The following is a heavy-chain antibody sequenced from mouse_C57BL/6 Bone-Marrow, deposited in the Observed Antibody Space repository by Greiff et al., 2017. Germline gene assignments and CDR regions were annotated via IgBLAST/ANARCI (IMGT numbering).Heavy chain of an antibody. V-gene: IGHV1-63*01. J-gene: IGHJ3*01. CDR3: ARSPWFAY. CDR2: IYPGGGYT. Sequence: VQLQQSGAELVRPGTSVKMSCKASGYTFTNYWIGWAKQRPGHGLEWIGDIYPGGGYTNYNEKFKGKATLTADKSSSTAYMQFSSPTSEDSAIYYCARSPWFAYWGQGTLVTVSA. CDR1: GYTFTNYW.